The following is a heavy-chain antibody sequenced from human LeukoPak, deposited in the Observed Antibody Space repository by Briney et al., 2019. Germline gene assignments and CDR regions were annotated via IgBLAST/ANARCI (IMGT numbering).Heavy chain of an antibody. CDR1: GGSISSYY. CDR3: ARAPYDSWSGYYRYYFDY. Sequence: PSETLSLTCTVSGGSISSYYWSWIRQPAGKGLEWIGRIYTSGSTSYNPSLKSRVTMSVDTSKNQFSLKLSSVTAADTAVYYCARAPYDSWSGYYRYYFDYWGQGTLVTVSS. CDR2: IYTSGST. J-gene: IGHJ4*02. V-gene: IGHV4-4*07. D-gene: IGHD3-3*01.